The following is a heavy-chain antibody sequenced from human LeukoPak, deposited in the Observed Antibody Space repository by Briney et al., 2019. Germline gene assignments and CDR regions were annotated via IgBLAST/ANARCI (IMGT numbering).Heavy chain of an antibody. Sequence: GGSLRLSCAASGFTFSSYGMHWVRQAPGKGLEWVAVISYDGSNNYYADSVKGRFTISRDNSKNTLYLQMNSLRAEDTAVYYCAKDGEDYDSSGPEYFQHWGQGTLVTVSS. CDR3: AKDGEDYDSSGPEYFQH. J-gene: IGHJ1*01. V-gene: IGHV3-30*18. CDR2: ISYDGSNN. D-gene: IGHD3-22*01. CDR1: GFTFSSYG.